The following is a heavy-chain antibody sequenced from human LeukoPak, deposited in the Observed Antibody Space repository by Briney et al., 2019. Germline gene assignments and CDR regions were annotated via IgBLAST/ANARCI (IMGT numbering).Heavy chain of an antibody. CDR3: ARGGFEDYYDSSGYYYSPYYFDY. CDR2: ISSSSSYI. J-gene: IGHJ4*02. Sequence: GGSLRLSCAASGFTFSSYSVNWVRQAPGKGLEWVSSISSSSSYIYYADSVKGRFTISRDNAKNSLYLQMNSLRAEDTAVYYCARGGFEDYYDSSGYYYSPYYFDYWGQGTLVTVSS. V-gene: IGHV3-21*01. D-gene: IGHD3-22*01. CDR1: GFTFSSYS.